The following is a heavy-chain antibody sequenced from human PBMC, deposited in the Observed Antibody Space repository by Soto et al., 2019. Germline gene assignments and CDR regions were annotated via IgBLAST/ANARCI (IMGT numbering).Heavy chain of an antibody. V-gene: IGHV3-74*01. CDR1: GFSLSRAW. D-gene: IGHD3-3*01. J-gene: IGHJ5*02. CDR2: INKDATT. Sequence: GGSLRLSCVVSGFSLSRAWMDWVRQVPGKGLVWVSRINKDATTTYADSVKGRFTISRDTAKDTLYLQMNSLRAEDTALYYCAREDFWSFAWGQGTLVTVSS. CDR3: AREDFWSFA.